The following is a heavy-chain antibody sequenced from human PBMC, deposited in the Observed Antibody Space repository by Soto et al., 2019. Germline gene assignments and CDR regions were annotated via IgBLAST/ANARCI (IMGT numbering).Heavy chain of an antibody. V-gene: IGHV3-30*18. CDR2: ISYDGSNK. CDR1: GFTFSSYG. D-gene: IGHD6-19*01. Sequence: GGSLRLSCAASGFTFSSYGMHWVRQAPGKGLEWVAVISYDGSNKYYADSVKGRFTISRDNSKNTLYLQMNSLRAEDTAVYYCAKDKRASIAVAGSKDYWGQGTLVTVSS. J-gene: IGHJ4*02. CDR3: AKDKRASIAVAGSKDY.